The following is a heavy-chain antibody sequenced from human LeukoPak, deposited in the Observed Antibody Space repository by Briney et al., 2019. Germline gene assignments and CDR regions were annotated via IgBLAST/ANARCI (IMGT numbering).Heavy chain of an antibody. Sequence: SETLSLTCAVYGASFRNYYWSWIRQTPGKRLEWIGEIDHSGATNYNPSLKSRVTMSVDTSKNQFSLKLSSVTAADTAVYYCASGVYWFDPWGQGTLVTVSS. CDR2: IDHSGAT. D-gene: IGHD2-8*01. CDR3: ASGVYWFDP. CDR1: GASFRNYY. J-gene: IGHJ5*02. V-gene: IGHV4-34*01.